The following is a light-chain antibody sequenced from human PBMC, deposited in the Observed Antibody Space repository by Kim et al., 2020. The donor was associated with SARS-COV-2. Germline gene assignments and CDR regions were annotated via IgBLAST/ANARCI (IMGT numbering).Light chain of an antibody. CDR2: GAS. CDR3: QQYGTSPRT. J-gene: IGKJ2*01. CDR1: QSVRNNY. V-gene: IGKV3-20*01. Sequence: EIVLTQSPGTLSLSPGEIATLSCRASQSVRNNYLAWYQQKPGQAPRLLVYGASGRATGIPDRFSGSGSGTDFTLTITRLEPEDFAVYFCQQYGTSPRTFGQGTKLEI.